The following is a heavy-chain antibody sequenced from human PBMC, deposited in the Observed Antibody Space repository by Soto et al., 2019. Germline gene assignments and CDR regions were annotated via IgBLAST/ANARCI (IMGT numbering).Heavy chain of an antibody. Sequence: SETLSLTCTVSGGSISSSYWSWIRQPAGKGLEWIGRIYTSGSTNSNPSPKSRVTRSVDTFKNQFSLKLRSVAAADMAVYYCAREGSYSAYNFAHGIQLWSFDFWGQGALVSVCS. CDR1: GGSISSSY. J-gene: IGHJ4*02. CDR2: IYTSGST. CDR3: AREGSYSAYNFAHGIQLWSFDF. D-gene: IGHD5-12*01. V-gene: IGHV4-4*07.